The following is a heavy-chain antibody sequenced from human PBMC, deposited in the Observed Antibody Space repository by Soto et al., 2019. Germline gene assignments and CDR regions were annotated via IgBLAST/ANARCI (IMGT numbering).Heavy chain of an antibody. V-gene: IGHV4-30-4*01. CDR2: IDYSGST. CDR3: ARAWRFLEWLSAAYYFDY. J-gene: IGHJ4*02. Sequence: QVQLQESGPGLVKPSQTLSLTCTVSGGSISSGDYYWSWIRQPPGKGLEWIGYIDYSGSTYYNPSLKSRVTISVDTSDNHFCLKLSSVTAAHTAVYYCARAWRFLEWLSAAYYFDYWGQGTLVAVCS. CDR1: GGSISSGDYY. D-gene: IGHD3-3*01.